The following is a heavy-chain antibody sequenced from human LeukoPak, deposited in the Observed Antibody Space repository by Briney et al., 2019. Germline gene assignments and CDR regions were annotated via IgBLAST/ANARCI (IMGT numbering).Heavy chain of an antibody. Sequence: PGGSLRLSCAASGFTFSRYEMNWVRQAPGKGLEWVANIKQGGSEKYYVDSVKGRFTISRDNAKNSLYLQMNSLRAEDTAVYYCGRDRTAVTPYYYYMDVWGKGTTVTVSS. V-gene: IGHV3-7*01. CDR1: GFTFSRYE. CDR3: GRDRTAVTPYYYYMDV. J-gene: IGHJ6*03. CDR2: IKQGGSEK. D-gene: IGHD6-19*01.